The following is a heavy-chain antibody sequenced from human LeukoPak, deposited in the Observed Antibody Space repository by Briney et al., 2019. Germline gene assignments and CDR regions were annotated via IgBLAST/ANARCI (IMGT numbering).Heavy chain of an antibody. CDR1: GGSISSYY. V-gene: IGHV4-59*01. J-gene: IGHJ3*02. D-gene: IGHD5-18*01. CDR3: ARVRIIDVDTAMVTPEGHAFDI. Sequence: SETLSLTCTVSGGSISSYYWSWIRQPPGKGLEWIGYIYYSGSTNYNPSLKSRVTISVDTSKNQFSLKLSSVTAADTAVYYCARVRIIDVDTAMVTPEGHAFDIWGQGTMVTVSS. CDR2: IYYSGST.